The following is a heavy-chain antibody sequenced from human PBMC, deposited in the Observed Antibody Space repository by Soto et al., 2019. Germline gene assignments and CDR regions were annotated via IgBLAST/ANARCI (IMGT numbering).Heavy chain of an antibody. CDR1: NFTLSNYD. CDR3: ARVGLIYGDYEGFFDT. V-gene: IGHV3-48*03. D-gene: IGHD4-17*01. CDR2: ITTSGSTK. J-gene: IGHJ4*02. Sequence: EEHLAESGGGLVQPGGSLSLSCAASNFTLSNYDMNWVRQTPGKGLEWISYITTSGSTKYYADSVKGRSTISRDNAKNSVYLQMNSLRAEDTGIYYCARVGLIYGDYEGFFDTWGQGTLVTVSS.